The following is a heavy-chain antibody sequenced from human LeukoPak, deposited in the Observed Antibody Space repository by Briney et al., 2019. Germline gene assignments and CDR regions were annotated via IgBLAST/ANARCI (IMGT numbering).Heavy chain of an antibody. CDR3: ARGRVAYSAYYFDY. CDR1: GDSITNYF. Sequence: SETLSLTCTVSGDSITNYFWSWIRQPPGKGLEWIGYIYYTGNTNNKPSVKSRVTISVDTSTNQFSLRLRSVTAADTAVYYCARGRVAYSAYYFDYWGRGTLVTVSS. D-gene: IGHD2-15*01. J-gene: IGHJ4*02. V-gene: IGHV4-59*01. CDR2: IYYTGNT.